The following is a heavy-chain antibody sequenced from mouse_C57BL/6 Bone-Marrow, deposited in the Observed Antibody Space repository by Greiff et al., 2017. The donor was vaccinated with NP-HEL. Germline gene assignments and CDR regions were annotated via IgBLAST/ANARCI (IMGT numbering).Heavy chain of an antibody. CDR2: INPNNGGT. J-gene: IGHJ3*01. CDR1: GYTFTDYY. CDR3: ARGGTRPAWFAY. V-gene: IGHV1-26*01. Sequence: VQLQQSGPELVKPGASVKISCKASGYTFTDYYMNWVKQSHGKSLEWIGDINPNNGGTSYNQKFKGKATLTVDKSSSTAYMELRSLTSVDSAVYYCARGGTRPAWFAYWGQGTLVTVSA. D-gene: IGHD3-3*01.